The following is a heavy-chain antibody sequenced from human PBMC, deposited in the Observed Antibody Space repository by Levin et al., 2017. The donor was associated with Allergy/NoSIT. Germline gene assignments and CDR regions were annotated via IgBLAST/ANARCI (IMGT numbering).Heavy chain of an antibody. CDR3: ARDHYDILTGYYRGYGMDV. CDR1: GFTISRNY. V-gene: IGHV3-53*01. D-gene: IGHD3-9*01. CDR2: IYSGGST. J-gene: IGHJ6*02. Sequence: ETLSLTCAASGFTISRNYMSWVRQAPGRGLECVSVIYSGGSTYYADSVKGRFTISRDNSKNILYLQMNSLRAEDTAVYYCARDHYDILTGYYRGYGMDVWGQGTTVTVSS.